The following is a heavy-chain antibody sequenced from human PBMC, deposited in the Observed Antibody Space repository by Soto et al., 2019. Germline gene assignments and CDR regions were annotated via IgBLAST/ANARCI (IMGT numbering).Heavy chain of an antibody. CDR2: ISFTGST. Sequence: PSETLSLTCAVSGASVSSGSYQWIWIRQSPGKGLEWIGFISFTGSTNSNPSLKSRVTFSVDASKNHFSLKLTSVTAADTALYFCARLQFYDFWSGSDPLDVWGQGTTVTVSS. CDR1: GASVSSGSYQ. V-gene: IGHV4-61*01. D-gene: IGHD3-3*01. J-gene: IGHJ6*02. CDR3: ARLQFYDFWSGSDPLDV.